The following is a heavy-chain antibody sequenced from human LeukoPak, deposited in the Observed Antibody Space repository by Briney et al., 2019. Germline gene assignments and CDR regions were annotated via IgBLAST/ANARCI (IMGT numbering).Heavy chain of an antibody. CDR2: INHSGST. V-gene: IGHV4-34*01. J-gene: IGHJ5*02. D-gene: IGHD3-10*01. Sequence: SETLSLTCAVYGGSFSGYYWSWIRQPPGKGLEWIGEINHSGSTNYNPSLKSRVTISVDTSKNQFSLKLSSVAAADTAVYYCARPARRYGSGSYLVAWGQGTLVTVSS. CDR1: GGSFSGYY. CDR3: ARPARRYGSGSYLVA.